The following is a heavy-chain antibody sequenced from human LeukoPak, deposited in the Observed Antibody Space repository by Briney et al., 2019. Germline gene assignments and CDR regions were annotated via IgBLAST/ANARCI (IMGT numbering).Heavy chain of an antibody. D-gene: IGHD2-2*01. V-gene: IGHV4-39*01. CDR2: IYYSGST. J-gene: IGHJ4*02. CDR3: ARLGPAAMDY. CDR1: GGSISSSSYY. Sequence: PSETLSLTCTVSGGSISSSSYYWGWIRQPPGKGLEWIGSIYYSGSTYYNPSLKSRVTISVDTSKNQFSLKLSSVTAADTAVYYCARLGPAAMDYWGQGTLVTVSS.